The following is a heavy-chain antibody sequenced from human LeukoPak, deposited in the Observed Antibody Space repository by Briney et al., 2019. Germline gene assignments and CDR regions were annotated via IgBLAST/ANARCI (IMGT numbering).Heavy chain of an antibody. V-gene: IGHV3-30*02. Sequence: GGSLRLSCAASGFTFSSYGMHWVRQAPGKGLEWVAFIRYDGSNKYYADSVKGRFTISRDNSKNTLYLQMNSLRAEDTALYYCARGSCSGGSCYNYYYYYYMDVWGKGTTVTVSS. CDR3: ARGSCSGGSCYNYYYYYYMDV. J-gene: IGHJ6*03. D-gene: IGHD2-15*01. CDR2: IRYDGSNK. CDR1: GFTFSSYG.